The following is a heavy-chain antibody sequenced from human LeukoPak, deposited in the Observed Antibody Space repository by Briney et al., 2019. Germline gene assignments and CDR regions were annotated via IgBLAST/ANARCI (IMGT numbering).Heavy chain of an antibody. CDR1: GFAFSSYA. V-gene: IGHV3-23*01. Sequence: GGSLRLSCAASGFAFSSYAMSWVRQAPGKGREWVSAISGSGGSTYYADSVKGRFTISRDNSKNTLYLQMNSLRAEDTAVYYCAKDTNKLYGSGSLKFPTDYWGQGTLVTVSS. J-gene: IGHJ4*02. D-gene: IGHD3-10*01. CDR2: ISGSGGST. CDR3: AKDTNKLYGSGSLKFPTDY.